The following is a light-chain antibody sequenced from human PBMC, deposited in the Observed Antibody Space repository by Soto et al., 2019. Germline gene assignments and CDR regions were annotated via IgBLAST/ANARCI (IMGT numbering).Light chain of an antibody. J-gene: IGLJ1*01. Sequence: QSVLTQPASVSGSPGQSITISCTGTSSDVGGYNYVSWYQYHPGKAPKLMIFDVSNRPSGVSNRFSGSKSGNTASLTISGLQPEDEADYYCSSYTTSNTRQIVFGTGTKVTV. CDR2: DVS. CDR3: SSYTTSNTRQIV. V-gene: IGLV2-14*03. CDR1: SSDVGGYNY.